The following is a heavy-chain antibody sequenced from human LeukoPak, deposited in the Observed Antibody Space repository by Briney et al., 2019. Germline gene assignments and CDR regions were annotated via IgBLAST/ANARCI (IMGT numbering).Heavy chain of an antibody. CDR2: ISGSGGST. V-gene: IGHV3-23*01. CDR1: GFTFSIYA. J-gene: IGHJ4*02. Sequence: PGGSLRLSCAASGFTFSIYAMSWVRQAPGKGLEWVSAISGSGGSTYYADSVKGRFTISRDNSKNSLYLQMNSLRAEDTAVYYCAKAARYSSSWYSDYWGQGTLVTVSS. D-gene: IGHD6-13*01. CDR3: AKAARYSSSWYSDY.